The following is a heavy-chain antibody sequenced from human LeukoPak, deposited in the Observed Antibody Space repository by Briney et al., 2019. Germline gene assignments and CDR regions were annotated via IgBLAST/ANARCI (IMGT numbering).Heavy chain of an antibody. CDR3: ARGGFGIVVVSAIDY. Sequence: GGALRLSCAASGFTFRNYWMHWGRQAPGKGLVWVSRINSDGSSTNYADSVAGRFTMSRDNAKNTLYLQMNRLRAEDTAVYYCARGGFGIVVVSAIDYWGQGTLVTVSS. D-gene: IGHD2-21*01. CDR2: INSDGSST. CDR1: GFTFRNYW. J-gene: IGHJ4*02. V-gene: IGHV3-74*01.